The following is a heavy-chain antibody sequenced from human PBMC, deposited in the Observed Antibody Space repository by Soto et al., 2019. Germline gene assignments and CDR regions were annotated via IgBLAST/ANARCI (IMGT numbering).Heavy chain of an antibody. D-gene: IGHD1-7*01. J-gene: IGHJ6*02. V-gene: IGHV3-23*01. CDR3: ADWVELELTWGMDV. Sequence: GGSLRLSCAASGFTFSSYAMSWVRQAPGKGLEWVSAISGSGGSTYYADSVKGRFTISRDNSKNTLYLQMNSLRAEDTAVYYCADWVELELTWGMDVWGQGTTVTVSS. CDR1: GFTFSSYA. CDR2: ISGSGGST.